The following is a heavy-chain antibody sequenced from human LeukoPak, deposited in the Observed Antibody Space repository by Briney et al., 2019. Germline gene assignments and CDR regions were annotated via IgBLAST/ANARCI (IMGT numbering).Heavy chain of an antibody. CDR3: ARGPYYYDSSGYYYLFDY. Sequence: SVKVSCKASGGTFSSYAISWVRQAPGQGLEWMGRIIPILGIANYAQKFQGRVTITAGKSTSTAYMELSSLRSEDTAVYYCARGPYYYDSSGYYYLFDYWGQGTLVTVSS. D-gene: IGHD3-22*01. CDR2: IIPILGIA. J-gene: IGHJ4*02. V-gene: IGHV1-69*04. CDR1: GGTFSSYA.